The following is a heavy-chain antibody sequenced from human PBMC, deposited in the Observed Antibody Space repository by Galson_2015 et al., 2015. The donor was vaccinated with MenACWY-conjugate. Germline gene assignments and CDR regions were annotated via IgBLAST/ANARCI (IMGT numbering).Heavy chain of an antibody. J-gene: IGHJ3*02. V-gene: IGHV3-74*01. D-gene: IGHD3-10*01. CDR3: ARAGSYRFEI. Sequence: SLRLSCAASGFTFSSYWLHWVRQAPGKGLVWVSRINTDGSTTNYADSVEGRSTISRDNARNTAFLQMNSLRAEDTAVYYCARAGSYRFEIWGQGTMVTVSS. CDR2: INTDGSTT. CDR1: GFTFSSYW.